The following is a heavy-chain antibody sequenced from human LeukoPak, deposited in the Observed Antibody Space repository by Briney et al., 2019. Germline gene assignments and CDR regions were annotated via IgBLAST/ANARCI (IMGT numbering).Heavy chain of an antibody. J-gene: IGHJ4*02. D-gene: IGHD1-14*01. V-gene: IGHV3-21*01. CDR3: ARDGAGHYFDY. Sequence: GGSLRLSCAASGFTFGGFNMNWVRQAPGKGLEWAASISSSCSYIYNADSVKGRFTISRDNAKNSLYLQMDSLRAEDTAVYYCARDGAGHYFDYWGQGALVTVSS. CDR1: GFTFGGFN. CDR2: ISSSCSYI.